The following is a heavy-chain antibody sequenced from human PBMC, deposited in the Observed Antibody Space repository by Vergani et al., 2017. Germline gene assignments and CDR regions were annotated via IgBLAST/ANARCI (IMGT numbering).Heavy chain of an antibody. V-gene: IGHV4-59*01. J-gene: IGHJ3*02. Sequence: QVQLQESGPGLVKPSETLSLTCTVSGGSISSYYWSWIRQPPGKGLEWIGYIYYSGSTNYNPSLKSRVTISVDTSKNQFSLKLSSVTAADTAVYYWARDMGIAVAGTGAFDIWGQGTMVTVSS. CDR1: GGSISSYY. D-gene: IGHD6-19*01. CDR2: IYYSGST. CDR3: ARDMGIAVAGTGAFDI.